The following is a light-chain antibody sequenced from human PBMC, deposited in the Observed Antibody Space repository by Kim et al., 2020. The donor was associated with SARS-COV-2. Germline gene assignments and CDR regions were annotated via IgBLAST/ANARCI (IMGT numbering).Light chain of an antibody. Sequence: ASLGDNFAITCRASQSIGSWLAWYQLRPGTAPKLLIYKASSLQTGVPSRFSGSGSGTEFTLTISSLVPDDFATYFCQQYSGYPLTFGGGTKVDIK. CDR2: KAS. V-gene: IGKV1-5*03. CDR1: QSIGSW. J-gene: IGKJ4*01. CDR3: QQYSGYPLT.